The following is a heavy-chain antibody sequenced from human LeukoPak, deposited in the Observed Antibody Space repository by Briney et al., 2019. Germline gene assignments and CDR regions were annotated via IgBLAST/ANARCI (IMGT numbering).Heavy chain of an antibody. Sequence: GGSLRLSCAASGFTFSSHGMHWVRQAPGKGLEWVAFIRYDGSNKYYADSVKGRFTISRDNSKNTLYLQMNSLRAEDTAVYYCAKDPRYCSSTSCYTEAFYYYYYMDVWGKGTTVTVSS. J-gene: IGHJ6*03. CDR3: AKDPRYCSSTSCYTEAFYYYYYMDV. CDR1: GFTFSSHG. V-gene: IGHV3-30*02. CDR2: IRYDGSNK. D-gene: IGHD2-2*02.